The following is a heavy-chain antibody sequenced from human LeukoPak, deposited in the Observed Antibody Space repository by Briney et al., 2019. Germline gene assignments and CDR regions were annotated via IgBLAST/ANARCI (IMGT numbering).Heavy chain of an antibody. CDR3: AKDKPVAGYYFDY. J-gene: IGHJ4*02. D-gene: IGHD6-19*01. Sequence: PGGVLRLSCAASGFTFSSHWMHWVRQAPGKGLVWVSRVNGDGSNTTYADSVKGRFTISRDNSKNTLYLQMNSLRAEDTAVYYCAKDKPVAGYYFDYWGQGTLVTVSS. CDR1: GFTFSSHW. CDR2: VNGDGSNT. V-gene: IGHV3-74*03.